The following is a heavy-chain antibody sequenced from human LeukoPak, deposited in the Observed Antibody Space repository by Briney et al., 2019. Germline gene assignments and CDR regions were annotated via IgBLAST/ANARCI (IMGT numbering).Heavy chain of an antibody. CDR3: ARGCGGSCYSD. Sequence: SETLSLTCTVSGGSISSYYWSWIRQPPGKGLEWIGYIYYSGSTNYNPSLKSRVTISVDTSKNQFSLKLSSVTAADTAVYYCARGCGGSCYSDWGQGTLVTVSS. J-gene: IGHJ4*02. CDR1: GGSISSYY. CDR2: IYYSGST. V-gene: IGHV4-59*01. D-gene: IGHD2-15*01.